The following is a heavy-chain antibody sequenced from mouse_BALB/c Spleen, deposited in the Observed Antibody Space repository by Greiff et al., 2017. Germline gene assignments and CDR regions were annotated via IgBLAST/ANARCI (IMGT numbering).Heavy chain of an antibody. J-gene: IGHJ4*01. V-gene: IGHV5-17*02. CDR1: GFTFSSFG. CDR2: ISSGSSTI. Sequence: DVHLVESGGGLVQPGGSRKLSCAASGFTFSSFGMHWVRQAPEKGLEWVAYISSGSSTIYYADTVKGRFTISRDNPKNTLFLQMTSLRSEDTAMYYCARYGSSHYAMDYWGQGTSVTVSS. CDR3: ARYGSSHYAMDY. D-gene: IGHD1-1*01.